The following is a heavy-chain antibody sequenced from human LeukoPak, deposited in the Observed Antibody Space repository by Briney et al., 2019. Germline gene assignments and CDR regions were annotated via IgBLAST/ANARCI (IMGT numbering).Heavy chain of an antibody. J-gene: IGHJ6*02. CDR2: ISYDGSNK. CDR3: AKDQGGGDGAAGTGVYYGMDV. Sequence: GGSLRLSCAASGFTFSSYGMHWVRQAPGKGLEWVAVISYDGSNKYYADSVKGRFTISRDNSKNTLYLQMNSLRAEDTAVYYCAKDQGGGDGAAGTGVYYGMDVWGQGTTVTVSS. CDR1: GFTFSSYG. D-gene: IGHD6-13*01. V-gene: IGHV3-30*18.